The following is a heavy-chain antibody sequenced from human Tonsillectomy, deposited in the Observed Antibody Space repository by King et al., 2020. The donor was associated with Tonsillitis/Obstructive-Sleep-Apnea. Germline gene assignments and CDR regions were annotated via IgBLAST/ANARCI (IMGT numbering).Heavy chain of an antibody. Sequence: QLQESGPGLVKPSQTLSLTCTVSGVSISSGCYYWSWISQHPGKGLEWIGYIYYSWSTYYNPALKSRVTISVDTSKNQFSLKLISVTAADTAVYYCARDKGASYCTNGVCYFAAFDIWGQGTMVTVSS. V-gene: IGHV4-31*03. CDR2: IYYSWST. CDR3: ARDKGASYCTNGVCYFAAFDI. CDR1: GVSISSGCYY. D-gene: IGHD2-8*01. J-gene: IGHJ3*02.